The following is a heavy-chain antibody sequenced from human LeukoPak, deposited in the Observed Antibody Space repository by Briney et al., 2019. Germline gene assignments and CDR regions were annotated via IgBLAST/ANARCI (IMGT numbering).Heavy chain of an antibody. D-gene: IGHD3-10*02. J-gene: IGHJ4*02. Sequence: GGSLRLSCRASGLTFSNHAMSWVRQPPGKGLEWVVFIRENGATTSYADSVKGRFTISRDNSRNTLYLQLGGLRAEDTAVYYCADWGYVNYWGQGTLVTVSS. CDR2: IRENGATT. V-gene: IGHV3-23*01. CDR3: ADWGYVNY. CDR1: GLTFSNHA.